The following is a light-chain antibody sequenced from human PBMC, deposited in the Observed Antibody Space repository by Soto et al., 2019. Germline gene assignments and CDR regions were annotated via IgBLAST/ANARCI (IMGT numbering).Light chain of an antibody. CDR2: KNS. CDR1: RSNIGSSN. Sequence: QSVLTQPPSASGTPGQRVTISCSGRRSNIGSSNVYWYQQLPGTAPKLLIYKNSQRPSWVSDRFSGSKSGTSASLAISGLRSEDEAAYYCAAWDDSLSGAVFGGGTQLTVL. CDR3: AAWDDSLSGAV. V-gene: IGLV1-47*01. J-gene: IGLJ7*01.